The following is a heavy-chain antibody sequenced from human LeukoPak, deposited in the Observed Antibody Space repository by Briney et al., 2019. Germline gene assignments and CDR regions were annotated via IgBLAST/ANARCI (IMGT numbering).Heavy chain of an antibody. CDR2: ITSRSSYI. Sequence: GGSLRLSCAASGFTFSSSAMNWVRQAPGKGLEWVSSITSRSSYIYYAESVKGRFTISRDNAKNSLYLQMNSLRADDTAVYYFATSRVYDFDYWGQGTLVTVSS. CDR3: ATSRVYDFDY. V-gene: IGHV3-21*01. CDR1: GFTFSSSA. D-gene: IGHD6-13*01. J-gene: IGHJ4*02.